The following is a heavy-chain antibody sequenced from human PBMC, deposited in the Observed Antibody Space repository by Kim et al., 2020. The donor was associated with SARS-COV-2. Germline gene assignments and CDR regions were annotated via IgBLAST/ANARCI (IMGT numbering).Heavy chain of an antibody. J-gene: IGHJ4*02. Sequence: RNTPYFQGQVTISADKSTTTAYLQWSRLKASDTAMYYCARSAGPYDYYFDYWGQGTLVTVSS. CDR3: ARSAGPYDYYFDY. V-gene: IGHV5-51*01. D-gene: IGHD3-16*01.